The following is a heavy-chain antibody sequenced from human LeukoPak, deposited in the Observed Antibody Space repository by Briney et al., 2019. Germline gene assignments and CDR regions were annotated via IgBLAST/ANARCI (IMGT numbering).Heavy chain of an antibody. D-gene: IGHD5-18*01. Sequence: SETLSLTCTVSGGSISSYYWSWIRQPAGKGLEWIGRIYTSGSTNYNPSLKSRVTMSVDTSKNQFSLKLSSVTAADTAVYYCARLNPGYSYALAADYWGQGTLVTVSS. CDR1: GGSISSYY. CDR2: IYTSGST. V-gene: IGHV4-4*07. J-gene: IGHJ4*02. CDR3: ARLNPGYSYALAADY.